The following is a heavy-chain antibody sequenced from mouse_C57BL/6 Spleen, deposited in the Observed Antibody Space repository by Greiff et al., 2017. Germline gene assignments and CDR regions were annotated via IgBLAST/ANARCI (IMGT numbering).Heavy chain of an antibody. CDR2: IYPGSGNT. CDR3: ARGRSGYYVYFDV. V-gene: IGHV1-76*01. J-gene: IGHJ1*03. Sequence: QVQLQQSGAELVRPGASVKLSCKASGYTFTDYYINWVKQRPGQGLEWIARIYPGSGNTYYNEKFKGKATLTAEKSSSTAYMQLSSLTSEDSAVYFCARGRSGYYVYFDVWGTGTTVTVSS. D-gene: IGHD2-3*01. CDR1: GYTFTDYY.